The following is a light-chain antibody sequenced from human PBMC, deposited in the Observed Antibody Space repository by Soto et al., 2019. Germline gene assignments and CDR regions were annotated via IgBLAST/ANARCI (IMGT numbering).Light chain of an antibody. CDR1: QSVSSY. V-gene: IGKV3-11*01. J-gene: IGKJ4*01. CDR2: DAS. Sequence: EIVLIQSQGTLSVSRWKIAIRSCRASQSVSSYLAWYQKKHGQAPRLLIYDASNRATGIPARFSGSGSGTDLTITISSLEPEDCAVYECQQRSNWPLTFCGGTKVDIK. CDR3: QQRSNWPLT.